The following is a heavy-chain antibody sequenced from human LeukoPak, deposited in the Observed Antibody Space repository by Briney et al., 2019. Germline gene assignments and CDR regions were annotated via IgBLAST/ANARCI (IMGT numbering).Heavy chain of an antibody. V-gene: IGHV1-46*01. D-gene: IGHD2-2*01. Sequence: ASVKVSCKASGYTFTSYYMHWVRQAPGQGLEWMGIINPSGGSTSYAQKFQGRVTMTRDMSTSTVYMELSSLRSEDTAVYYCAKDGDCSSTSCYVPPYRYWGQGTLVTVSS. CDR2: INPSGGST. J-gene: IGHJ4*02. CDR3: AKDGDCSSTSCYVPPYRY. CDR1: GYTFTSYY.